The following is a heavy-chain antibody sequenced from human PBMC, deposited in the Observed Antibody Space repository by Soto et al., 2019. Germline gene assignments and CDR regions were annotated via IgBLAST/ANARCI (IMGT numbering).Heavy chain of an antibody. Sequence: GGSLRLSCAASGFTFSSYAMHWVRQAPGKGLEWVAVISYDGSNKYYADSVKGRFTISRDNSKNTLYLQMNSLRAEDTAVYYCAREGGSSGYCFDYWGQGTLVTVTS. J-gene: IGHJ4*02. D-gene: IGHD3-22*01. V-gene: IGHV3-30-3*01. CDR1: GFTFSSYA. CDR3: AREGGSSGYCFDY. CDR2: ISYDGSNK.